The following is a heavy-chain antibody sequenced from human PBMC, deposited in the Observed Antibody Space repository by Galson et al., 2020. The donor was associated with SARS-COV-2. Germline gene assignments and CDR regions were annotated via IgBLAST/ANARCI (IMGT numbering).Heavy chain of an antibody. V-gene: IGHV2-5*02. Sequence: ESGPTLVKPTQTLTLTCTFSGFSLSTSGVGVGWIRQPPGKALEWLALIYWDDDKRYSPSLKSRLTITKDTSKNQVVLTMTNMDPVDTATYYCVHRRAVTRYFDYWGQGTLVTVSS. CDR1: GFSLSTSGVG. D-gene: IGHD4-17*01. J-gene: IGHJ4*02. CDR3: VHRRAVTRYFDY. CDR2: IYWDDDK.